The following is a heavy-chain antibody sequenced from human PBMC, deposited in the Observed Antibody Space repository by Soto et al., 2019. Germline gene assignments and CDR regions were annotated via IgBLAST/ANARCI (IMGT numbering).Heavy chain of an antibody. Sequence: QVQLVESGGGVVQPGRSLRLSCAASGFTFSSYGMHWVRQAPGKGLEWVAVIWYDGSNKYYADSVKGRFAISRDNSKNTLYLQMNSLRAEDTAVYYCARDLISGLRFLEWLLNPWGQGTLVTVSS. CDR3: ARDLISGLRFLEWLLNP. CDR1: GFTFSSYG. D-gene: IGHD3-3*01. CDR2: IWYDGSNK. J-gene: IGHJ5*02. V-gene: IGHV3-33*01.